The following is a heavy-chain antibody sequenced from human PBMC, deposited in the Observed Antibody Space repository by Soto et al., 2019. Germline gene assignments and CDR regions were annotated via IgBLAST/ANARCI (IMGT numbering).Heavy chain of an antibody. D-gene: IGHD1-1*01. Sequence: QVKLVQSGAEVKKPGASVKVSCKASGYTFNSYAMHWVRQAPGKRLEWMGWINAGNGNKKHSQKFQGRVTITRDTSASTAYMELSSLRSEDTAVYYCARDGSILDYWGQGTLVTVSS. CDR1: GYTFNSYA. J-gene: IGHJ4*02. CDR3: ARDGSILDY. V-gene: IGHV1-3*01. CDR2: INAGNGNK.